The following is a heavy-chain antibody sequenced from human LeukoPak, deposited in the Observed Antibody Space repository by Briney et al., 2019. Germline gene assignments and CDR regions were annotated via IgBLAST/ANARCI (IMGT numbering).Heavy chain of an antibody. CDR1: GFTFSNHA. CDR2: ISANGINT. CDR3: ARRFTAASTYYFDY. Sequence: GGSLRLSCVASGFTFSNHAMNWVRQAPGKGLEWVSSISANGINTYYADSVKGRFTISRDNSKNTLYLQMNSLRAEDAAVYYCARRFTAASTYYFDYWGQGTLVPASS. D-gene: IGHD6-25*01. J-gene: IGHJ4*02. V-gene: IGHV3-23*01.